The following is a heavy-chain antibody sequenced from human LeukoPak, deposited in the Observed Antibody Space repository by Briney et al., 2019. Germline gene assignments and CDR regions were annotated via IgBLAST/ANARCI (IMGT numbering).Heavy chain of an antibody. J-gene: IGHJ4*02. CDR2: ISGSGGST. V-gene: IGHV3-23*01. Sequence: PGGSLRLSCAASRFTFSSYAMSWVRQAPGKGLEWVSAISGSGGSTYYADSVKGRFTISRDNAKNSLLLQMNSLRAEDTAVYYCAREGYSSGWYYFDYWGQGTLVTVSS. D-gene: IGHD6-19*01. CDR3: AREGYSSGWYYFDY. CDR1: RFTFSSYA.